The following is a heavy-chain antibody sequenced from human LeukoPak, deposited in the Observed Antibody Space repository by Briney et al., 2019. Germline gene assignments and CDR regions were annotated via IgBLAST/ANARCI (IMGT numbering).Heavy chain of an antibody. J-gene: IGHJ3*02. CDR2: ISSSSSTI. Sequence: GGSLRLSCAASGFTFSSYEMNWVRQAPGKGLEWVSYISSSSSTIYYADSVKGRFTISRDNAKNSLYLQMNSLRAEDTAVYCCARALGGSYSPDASDIWGQGTMVTVSS. CDR3: ARALGGSYSPDASDI. D-gene: IGHD1-26*01. CDR1: GFTFSSYE. V-gene: IGHV3-48*03.